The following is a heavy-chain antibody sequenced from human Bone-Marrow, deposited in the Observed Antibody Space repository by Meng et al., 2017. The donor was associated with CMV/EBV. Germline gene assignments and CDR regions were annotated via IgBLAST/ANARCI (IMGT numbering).Heavy chain of an antibody. CDR1: GFTFDDYA. J-gene: IGHJ4*02. Sequence: GESLKISCAASGFTFDDYAMHWVRQAPGKGLEWVSLISWDGGSTYYADSVKGRFTISRDNSKNSLYLQMNSLRAEDTALYYCAKDVEYSGSYLDYWAQGTLVTVSS. CDR3: AKDVEYSGSYLDY. CDR2: ISWDGGST. D-gene: IGHD1-26*01. V-gene: IGHV3-43D*03.